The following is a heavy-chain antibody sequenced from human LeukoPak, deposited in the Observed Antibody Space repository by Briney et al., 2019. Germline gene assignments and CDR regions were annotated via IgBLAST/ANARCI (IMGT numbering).Heavy chain of an antibody. J-gene: IGHJ4*02. D-gene: IGHD3-16*02. CDR1: GFIFSGYY. CDR2: ISSGANSI. CDR3: VRRGSRSY. Sequence: PGGSLRLSCAASGFIFSGYYMSWFRQAPGKGLEWISFISSGANSIYYADSVKGRFTISRDNAKNSLYLQMNSLRVDDTAVYYCVRRGSRSYWGQGTLVTVSS. V-gene: IGHV3-11*01.